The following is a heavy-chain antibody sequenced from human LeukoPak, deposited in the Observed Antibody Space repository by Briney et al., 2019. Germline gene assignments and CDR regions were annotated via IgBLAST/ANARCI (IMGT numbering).Heavy chain of an antibody. J-gene: IGHJ4*02. V-gene: IGHV3-30-3*01. CDR2: ISYDGSNK. CDR3: AREVFAGPFDY. D-gene: IGHD6-13*01. Sequence: GGSLRLSCAASGFTFSSYAMHWVRQAPGKGLEWVAVISYDGSNKYYADSVKGRFTISRDNSKNTLYLQMNGLRAEDTAVYYCAREVFAGPFDYWGQGTLVTVSS. CDR1: GFTFSSYA.